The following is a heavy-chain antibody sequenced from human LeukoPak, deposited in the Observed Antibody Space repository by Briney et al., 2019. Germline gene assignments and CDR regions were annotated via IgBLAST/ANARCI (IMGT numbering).Heavy chain of an antibody. Sequence: PGGSLRLSCAASGFTFSSYGMHWVRQAPGKGLEWVAFIRYDGSNKYYADSVKGRFTISRDNSKNTLYLQMNSLRAEDTAVYYCANTGIGYCSSTSCSIASFDYWGQGTLVTVSS. CDR1: GFTFSSYG. CDR2: IRYDGSNK. CDR3: ANTGIGYCSSTSCSIASFDY. D-gene: IGHD2-2*01. V-gene: IGHV3-30*02. J-gene: IGHJ4*02.